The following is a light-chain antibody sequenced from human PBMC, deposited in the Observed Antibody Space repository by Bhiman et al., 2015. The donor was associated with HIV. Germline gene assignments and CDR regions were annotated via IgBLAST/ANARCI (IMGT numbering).Light chain of an antibody. CDR2: EDN. Sequence: QSVLTQPPSVSAAPGQKVTISCSGSSSNIGNNYVSWYQQLPGTAPKLLIYEDNKRPSGIPERFSGSKSGTSATLGITGLRTGDEADYYCGTWDSRLKAWVFGGGTKVTVL. CDR3: GTWDSRLKAWV. V-gene: IGLV1-51*02. CDR1: SSNIGNNY. J-gene: IGLJ3*02.